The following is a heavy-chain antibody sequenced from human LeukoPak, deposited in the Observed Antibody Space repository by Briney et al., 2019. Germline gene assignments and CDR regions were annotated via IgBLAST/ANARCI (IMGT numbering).Heavy chain of an antibody. J-gene: IGHJ5*02. D-gene: IGHD1-1*01. V-gene: IGHV1-2*02. CDR2: INPNSGGT. CDR1: GGTFSSYA. CDR3: ARGNDWNDSEFDP. Sequence: ASVKVSCKASGGTFSSYAISWVRQAPGQGLEWMGWINPNSGGTDYAQKFQGRVTMTRDTSINTAYMELTSLRSDDTAVYYCARGNDWNDSEFDPWGQGTLVTASS.